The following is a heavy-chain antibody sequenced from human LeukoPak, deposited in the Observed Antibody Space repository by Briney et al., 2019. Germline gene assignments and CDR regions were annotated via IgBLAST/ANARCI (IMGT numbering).Heavy chain of an antibody. CDR3: ARDLDYYGSGSYPFDY. V-gene: IGHV3-21*01. J-gene: IGHJ4*02. D-gene: IGHD3-10*01. Sequence: GGSLRLSCAASGFTFSSYSMNWVRQAPGKGLEWASSISSSSSYIYYADSVRGRFTISRDNAKNSLYLQMNSLRAEDTAVYYCARDLDYYGSGSYPFDYWGQGTLVTVSS. CDR2: ISSSSSYI. CDR1: GFTFSSYS.